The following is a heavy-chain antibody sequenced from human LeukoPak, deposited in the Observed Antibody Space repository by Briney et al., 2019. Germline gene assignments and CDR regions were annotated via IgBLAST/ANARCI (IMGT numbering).Heavy chain of an antibody. J-gene: IGHJ4*02. CDR3: ARRDGSGNYGYYFDH. CDR2: MYYTGST. CDR1: GGSITSYY. D-gene: IGHD4-23*01. V-gene: IGHV4-59*01. Sequence: PSETLSLTCTVSGGSITSYYWSWIREPPGKGLEWIGYMYYTGSTKYNPSLKSRVTISEDTSKNQLSLRLSSVTAADTAVYYCARRDGSGNYGYYFDHWGQGTLVTVSS.